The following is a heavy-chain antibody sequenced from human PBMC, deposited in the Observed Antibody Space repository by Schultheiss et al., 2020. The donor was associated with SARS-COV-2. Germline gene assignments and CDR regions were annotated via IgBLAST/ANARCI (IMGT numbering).Heavy chain of an antibody. J-gene: IGHJ6*02. CDR1: GGSISSTTYY. CDR2: INYSGSI. D-gene: IGHD3-9*01. CDR3: ARDSYDILTGPLGMDV. V-gene: IGHV4-61*01. Sequence: SETLSLTCTVSGGSISSTTYYWGWIRQPPGKGLEWVGYINYSGSIDYNPSLKSRVTISVDTSKNQFSLKLTSVTAADTAVYYCARDSYDILTGPLGMDVWGQGTTVTVSS.